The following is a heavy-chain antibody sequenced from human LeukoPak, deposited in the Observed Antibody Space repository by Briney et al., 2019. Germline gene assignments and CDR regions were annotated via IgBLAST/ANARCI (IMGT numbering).Heavy chain of an antibody. Sequence: GWALRLSCEAYPFTASGTYMSSVRQATGKGLEWVSVIYSGGTTYYADSVKGRFTISRDNSKNTLHLQMNNLRAEDTAVYYCASNRGWVYFDYWGQGTLVTVSS. D-gene: IGHD6-19*01. J-gene: IGHJ4*02. CDR1: PFTASGTY. V-gene: IGHV3-66*01. CDR2: IYSGGTT. CDR3: ASNRGWVYFDY.